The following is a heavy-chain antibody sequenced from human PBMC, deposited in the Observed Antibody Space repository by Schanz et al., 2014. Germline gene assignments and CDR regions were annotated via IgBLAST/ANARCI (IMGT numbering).Heavy chain of an antibody. CDR2: IKQEGDEK. CDR3: ASSKARYCSSTSCVPGAFDF. D-gene: IGHD2-2*01. CDR1: GFNFRNYW. V-gene: IGHV3-7*03. Sequence: EGQLVESGGGLVQPGGSLRLSCVVSGFNFRNYWMSWVRQAPGKGLEWVASIKQEGDEKNYVDSVKGRFTISRDNAKKSLFLQMNSLRVGDTAVYYCASSKARYCSSTSCVPGAFDFWGQGTLVTVSS. J-gene: IGHJ3*01.